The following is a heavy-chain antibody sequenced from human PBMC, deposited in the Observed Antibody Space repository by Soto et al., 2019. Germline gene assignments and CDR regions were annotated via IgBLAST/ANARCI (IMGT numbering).Heavy chain of an antibody. J-gene: IGHJ6*02. Sequence: GGSLRLSCAASGFTFSSYSMNWVRQAPGKGLEWVSSISSSSSYIYYADSVKGRFTISRDNAKNSLYLQMNSLRAEDTAVYYCARDDYDILTGYYNEYYYYYGMDVWGQGTTVTVSS. CDR3: ARDDYDILTGYYNEYYYYYGMDV. V-gene: IGHV3-21*01. D-gene: IGHD3-9*01. CDR2: ISSSSSYI. CDR1: GFTFSSYS.